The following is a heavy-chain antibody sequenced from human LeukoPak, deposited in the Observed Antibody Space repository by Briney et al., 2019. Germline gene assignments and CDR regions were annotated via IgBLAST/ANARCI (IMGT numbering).Heavy chain of an antibody. CDR3: ARSFFQWNYGSCLDS. V-gene: IGHV3-9*01. CDR2: ISWNSGSI. J-gene: IGHJ1*01. D-gene: IGHD1-7*01. Sequence: PGRSLRLPCAASGFTFDDYAMHWVRQAPGKGLECVSGISWNSGSIGYADSVKGRFTISRDNAKNSLYLQMNSLRPEDTAVYSCARSFFQWNYGSCLDSWXQGTLVTVSX. CDR1: GFTFDDYA.